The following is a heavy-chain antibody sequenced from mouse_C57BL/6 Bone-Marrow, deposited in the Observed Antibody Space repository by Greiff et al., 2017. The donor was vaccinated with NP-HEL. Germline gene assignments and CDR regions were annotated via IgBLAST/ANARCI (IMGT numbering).Heavy chain of an antibody. CDR3: ASLITTVAPR. J-gene: IGHJ3*01. V-gene: IGHV1-19*01. CDR1: GYTFTDYY. D-gene: IGHD1-1*01. Sequence: EVQLQQSGPVLVKPGASVKMSCKASGYTFTDYYMNWVKQSPGKSLEWIGVINPYNGGTSYNQKFKGKATLTVDKSSSTAYMELNSLTSEDSAVYYCASLITTVAPRWGQGTLVTVSA. CDR2: INPYNGGT.